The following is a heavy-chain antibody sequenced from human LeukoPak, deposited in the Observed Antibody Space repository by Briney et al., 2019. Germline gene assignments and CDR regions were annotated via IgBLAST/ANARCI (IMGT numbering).Heavy chain of an antibody. CDR3: AKVYGFGESIPYYYYYGMDV. V-gene: IGHV3-30*18. CDR2: ISYEGRNI. D-gene: IGHD3-10*01. J-gene: IGHJ6*02. CDR1: GFTFSSYG. Sequence: PGGSLRLSCAASGFTFSSYGMHWVRQAPGKGLEWVTVISYEGRNIFYADSVTGRFIISRDNSKNTLYLQMNSLRAEDTAVYYCAKVYGFGESIPYYYYYGMDVWGRGTTVTVSS.